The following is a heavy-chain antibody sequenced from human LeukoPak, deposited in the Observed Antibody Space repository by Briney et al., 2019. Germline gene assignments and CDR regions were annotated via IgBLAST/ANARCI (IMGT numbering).Heavy chain of an antibody. Sequence: PGGSLSLSCAASGFTFSSYAMHWVRGAPGKGLESVADISYVGRNKYYADSVKGRFTISRDNAKNTLYLQMNSLRAEDTAVYFCARDTKYYFAYWGQGTLVTVSS. CDR2: ISYVGRNK. J-gene: IGHJ4*02. CDR3: ARDTKYYFAY. V-gene: IGHV3-30*01. CDR1: GFTFSSYA.